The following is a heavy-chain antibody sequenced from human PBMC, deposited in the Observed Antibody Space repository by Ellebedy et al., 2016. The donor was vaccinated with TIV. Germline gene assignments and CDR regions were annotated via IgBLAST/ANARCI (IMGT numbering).Heavy chain of an antibody. CDR2: ISSSSSTI. Sequence: GESLKISCAASGFTFSSYSMNWVRQAPGKGLESVSYISSSSSTIYYADSVKGRFTISRDNAKNSLYLQMNSLRAEDTAVYYCARPLGGGSSYWGQGTLVTVSS. D-gene: IGHD1-26*01. J-gene: IGHJ4*02. CDR3: ARPLGGGSSY. V-gene: IGHV3-48*04. CDR1: GFTFSSYS.